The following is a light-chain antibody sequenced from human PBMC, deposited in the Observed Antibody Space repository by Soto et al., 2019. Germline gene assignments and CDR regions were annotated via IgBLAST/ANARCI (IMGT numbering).Light chain of an antibody. CDR3: QQHGSSPLT. CDR2: GAS. V-gene: IGKV3-20*01. J-gene: IGKJ4*02. Sequence: EIVLTQSPGTLSLSPGERATLSCRASQSVTSSYLAWYQQKPGQAPRLLIYGASSRATGIPDRSSGSGSGTDFNLTSSRQEPEDFAVYYCQQHGSSPLTFGGGTKVEIK. CDR1: QSVTSSY.